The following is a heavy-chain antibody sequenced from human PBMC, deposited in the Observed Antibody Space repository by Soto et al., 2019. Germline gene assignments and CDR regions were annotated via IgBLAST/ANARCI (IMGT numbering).Heavy chain of an antibody. Sequence: GGSLRLSCVASGFTFSSYAMSWVRQAPGKGLEWVSAISGSGGSTYYADSVKGRFTISRDNSKNTLYLQMNSLRAEDTAVYYCAKDGISNFDWLLPYFDYWGQGTLVTVSS. J-gene: IGHJ4*02. D-gene: IGHD3-9*01. V-gene: IGHV3-23*01. CDR3: AKDGISNFDWLLPYFDY. CDR2: ISGSGGST. CDR1: GFTFSSYA.